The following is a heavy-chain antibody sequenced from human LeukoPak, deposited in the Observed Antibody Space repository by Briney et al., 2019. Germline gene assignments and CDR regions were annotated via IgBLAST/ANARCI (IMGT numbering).Heavy chain of an antibody. D-gene: IGHD3-10*01. V-gene: IGHV1-69*05. CDR1: GGTFSSYA. Sequence: GASVKVSCKASGGTFSSYAISWVRQAPGQGLEWMGRIIPIFGTANYVQKFQGRVTITTDESTSTAYMELSSLRSEDTAVYYCARAGGGSGEFDYWGQGTLVTVSS. CDR2: IIPIFGTA. J-gene: IGHJ4*02. CDR3: ARAGGGSGEFDY.